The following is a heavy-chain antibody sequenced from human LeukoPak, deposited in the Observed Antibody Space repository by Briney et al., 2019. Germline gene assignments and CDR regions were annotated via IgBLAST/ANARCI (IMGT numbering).Heavy chain of an antibody. CDR3: ARGSNYYDSGKGWFDP. Sequence: SETLSLTCTVSGGSISSYYWSWIRQPPGKGLEWIGEINHSGSTNYNPSLKSRVTISVDTSKNQFSLKLSSVTAADTAVYYCARGSNYYDSGKGWFDPWGQGTLVTVSS. CDR1: GGSISSYY. CDR2: INHSGST. V-gene: IGHV4-34*01. J-gene: IGHJ5*02. D-gene: IGHD3-10*01.